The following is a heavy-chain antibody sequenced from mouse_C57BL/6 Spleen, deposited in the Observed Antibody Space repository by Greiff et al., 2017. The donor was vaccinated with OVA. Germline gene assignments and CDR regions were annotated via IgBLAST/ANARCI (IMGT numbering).Heavy chain of an antibody. CDR1: GYTFTDYY. J-gene: IGHJ2*01. Sequence: VQLQQSGPVLVKPGASVKMSCKASGYTFTDYYMNWVKQSHGKSLEWIGVINPYNGGTSYNQKFKGKATLTVDKSSSTAYMELNSLTSEDSAVYYCARSGLTTVVFDYWGQGTTLTVSS. V-gene: IGHV1-19*01. CDR3: ARSGLTTVVFDY. D-gene: IGHD1-1*01. CDR2: INPYNGGT.